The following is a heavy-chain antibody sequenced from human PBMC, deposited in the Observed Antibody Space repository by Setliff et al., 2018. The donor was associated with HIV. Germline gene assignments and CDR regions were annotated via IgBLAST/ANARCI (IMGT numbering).Heavy chain of an antibody. V-gene: IGHV4-38-2*02. Sequence: SETLSLTCNVSGFSISSNYYWGWVRQPPGRGLEWIGNIYHSGTAYYNPSFKTRVAISIDTSKNYVSLKLRSLTAADTAIYYCARHSGYYYDSSGYYPFDVWGQGTMVTVSS. CDR3: ARHSGYYYDSSGYYPFDV. J-gene: IGHJ3*01. CDR1: GFSISSNYY. CDR2: IYHSGTA. D-gene: IGHD3-22*01.